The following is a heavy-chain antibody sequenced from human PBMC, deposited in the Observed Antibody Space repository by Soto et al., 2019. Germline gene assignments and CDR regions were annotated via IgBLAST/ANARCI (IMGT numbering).Heavy chain of an antibody. D-gene: IGHD3-16*01. Sequence: QVQLQESGPGLVKPSETLSLTCTVSGGSISRYYWSWIRQPPGKGLEWIGYIYYSGSTNYNPSLKRRITIAVDTSKNQFSLKLSSVTAADTAVYYCARRWGDAFDIWGQGTMVTVSS. CDR3: ARRWGDAFDI. CDR1: GGSISRYY. J-gene: IGHJ3*02. CDR2: IYYSGST. V-gene: IGHV4-59*08.